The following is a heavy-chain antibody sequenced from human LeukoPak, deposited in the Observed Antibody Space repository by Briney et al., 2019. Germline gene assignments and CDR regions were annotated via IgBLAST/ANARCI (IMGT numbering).Heavy chain of an antibody. V-gene: IGHV4-59*12. J-gene: IGHJ5*02. D-gene: IGHD4-17*01. CDR1: GGSISSYY. CDR2: IYYSGST. Sequence: PSETLSLTCTVSGGSISSYYWSWIRQPPGKGLEWIGYIYYSGSTNYNPSLKSRVTISVDTSKNQFSLKLSSVTAADTAVYYCARDSMTTAGYNWFDPWGQGTLVTVSS. CDR3: ARDSMTTAGYNWFDP.